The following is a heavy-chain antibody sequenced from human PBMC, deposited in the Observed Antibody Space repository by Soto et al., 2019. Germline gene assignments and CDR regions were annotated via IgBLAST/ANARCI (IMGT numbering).Heavy chain of an antibody. CDR2: IIPIFGTA. J-gene: IGHJ3*02. CDR3: ARKARPERDSSGAFDI. V-gene: IGHV1-69*06. CDR1: GGTFSSYA. Sequence: SVKVSCKASGGTFSSYAISWVRQAPGQGLEWMGGIIPIFGTANYAQKFQGRVTITADKSTSTAYMELSSLRSEDTAVYYCARKARPERDSSGAFDIWGQGTMVTVSS. D-gene: IGHD6-19*01.